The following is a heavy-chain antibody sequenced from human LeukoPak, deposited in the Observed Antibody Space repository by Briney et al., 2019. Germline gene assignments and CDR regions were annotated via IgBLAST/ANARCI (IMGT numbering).Heavy chain of an antibody. D-gene: IGHD5-24*01. CDR3: ARDRDGYNYYFDY. CDR2: IYYSGST. Sequence: SETLSLTCTVSGGSISSRSYYWGWLRHPPGKGLEWIVSIYYSGSTYYNPSLKSRVTISVDTSKNQFSLRVTSVTAADTAVYYCARDRDGYNYYFDYWGQGTLVTVSS. CDR1: GGSISSRSYY. J-gene: IGHJ4*02. V-gene: IGHV4-39*07.